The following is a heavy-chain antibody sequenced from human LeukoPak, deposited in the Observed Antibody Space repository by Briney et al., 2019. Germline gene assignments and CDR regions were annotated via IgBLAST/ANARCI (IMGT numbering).Heavy chain of an antibody. J-gene: IGHJ4*02. Sequence: GASVKVSCKASGYTFTSYDINWVRQATGQGLEWMGWMNPNSSNTGYAQKFQGRVTMTRNTSISTVYMELSSLRSEDTAVYYCARAYPYSYGLDYWGQGTLVTASS. CDR3: ARAYPYSYGLDY. V-gene: IGHV1-8*01. CDR1: GYTFTSYD. D-gene: IGHD5-18*01. CDR2: MNPNSSNT.